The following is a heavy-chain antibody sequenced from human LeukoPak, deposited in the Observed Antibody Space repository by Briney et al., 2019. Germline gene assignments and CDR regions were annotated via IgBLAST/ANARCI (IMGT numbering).Heavy chain of an antibody. Sequence: PGGSLRLSCAASGFTFSSYAMHWVRQAPGKGLEWVAVISYDGSNKYYADSVKGRFTISRDNAKNSLYLQMNSLRAEDTAVYYCARDYVDTAMVKGYYYMDVWGKGTTVTVSS. V-gene: IGHV3-30*04. D-gene: IGHD5-18*01. CDR3: ARDYVDTAMVKGYYYMDV. CDR1: GFTFSSYA. J-gene: IGHJ6*03. CDR2: ISYDGSNK.